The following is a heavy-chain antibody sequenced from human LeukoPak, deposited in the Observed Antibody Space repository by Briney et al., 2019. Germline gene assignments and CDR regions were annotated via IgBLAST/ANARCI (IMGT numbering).Heavy chain of an antibody. CDR2: TYYSGTT. CDR1: GGSISSYY. J-gene: IGHJ4*02. Sequence: SETLSLTCTVSGGSISSYYWSWIRQPPGKGLEWIGYTYYSGTTNYTPSLRSRVTISVDTSKNQFSLNLSSVTAADTAVYYCARDSAWFISWGQGIPVTVSS. V-gene: IGHV4-59*01. CDR3: ARDSAWFIS. D-gene: IGHD6-19*01.